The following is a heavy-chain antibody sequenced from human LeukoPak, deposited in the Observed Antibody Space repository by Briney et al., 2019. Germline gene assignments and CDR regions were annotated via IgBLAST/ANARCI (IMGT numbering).Heavy chain of an antibody. CDR3: ARGGGANDWFDP. D-gene: IGHD1-26*01. Sequence: GGSLRLSCAASGFTFSGSGMHWVRQAPGKGLEWVSSISSSSSYIYYADSVKGRFTISRDNAKNSLYLQMNSLRAEDTAVYYCARGGGANDWFDPWGQGTLVTVSS. CDR2: ISSSSSYI. J-gene: IGHJ5*02. V-gene: IGHV3-21*01. CDR1: GFTFSGSG.